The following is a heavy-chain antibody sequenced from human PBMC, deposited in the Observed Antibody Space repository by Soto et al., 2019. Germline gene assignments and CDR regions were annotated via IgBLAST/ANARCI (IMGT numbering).Heavy chain of an antibody. V-gene: IGHV3-23*01. D-gene: IGHD5-12*01. CDR1: GFTLSTYA. Sequence: EVQLLESGGGLVQPGGSLRLSCAASGFTLSTYAMSWVRQAPGKGLEWVSAISGSGGTTYYANSVRGRFTVTRDNSKDTLYLQMNSLGAGDTAVYYCAKGIYLQKLYFDYWGQGTLVTVSS. J-gene: IGHJ4*02. CDR2: ISGSGGTT. CDR3: AKGIYLQKLYFDY.